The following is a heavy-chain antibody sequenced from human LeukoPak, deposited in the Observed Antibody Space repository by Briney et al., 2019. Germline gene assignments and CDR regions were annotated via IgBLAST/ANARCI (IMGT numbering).Heavy chain of an antibody. J-gene: IGHJ4*02. V-gene: IGHV3-11*04. CDR2: ISSSGSTI. D-gene: IGHD3-3*01. CDR3: ARDPSFWSGYYRRVFDY. CDR1: GFTFSDYY. Sequence: GGSLRLSCAASGFTFSDYYMSWIRQAPGKGLEWVSYISSSGSTIYYADSVKGRFTISRDNAKNSLYLQMNSLRAEDTAVYYCARDPSFWSGYYRRVFDYWGQGTLVTVSS.